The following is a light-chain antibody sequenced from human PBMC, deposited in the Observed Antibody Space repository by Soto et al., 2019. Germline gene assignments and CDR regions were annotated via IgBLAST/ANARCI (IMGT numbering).Light chain of an antibody. CDR1: QSIANY. J-gene: IGKJ3*01. CDR3: QKYNAAPFT. Sequence: DIQMTQSPSSLSASVGDRVTITCRASQSIANYLAWYQQKPGKVPKLLIYAASILKSGVPSRFSGSQYGTDFTLAISSLQPEDVATDYCQKYNAAPFTFGPGTKLDVK. CDR2: AAS. V-gene: IGKV1-27*01.